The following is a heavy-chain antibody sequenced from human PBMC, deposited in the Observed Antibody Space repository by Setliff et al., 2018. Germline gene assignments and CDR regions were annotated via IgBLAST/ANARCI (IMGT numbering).Heavy chain of an antibody. CDR1: GLRFSNHA. CDR2: ISASGYSA. V-gene: IGHV3-23*01. D-gene: IGHD3-10*01. CDR3: ARGSEYYYGSGTIDS. Sequence: PGGSLRLSCAASGLRFSNHAMSWVRQAPGKGLEWVSAISASGYSAYYADSLRGRFTISRDNSKSTLYLQMNSLRAEDTALYYCARGSEYYYGSGTIDSWGQGTLVTVSS. J-gene: IGHJ4*02.